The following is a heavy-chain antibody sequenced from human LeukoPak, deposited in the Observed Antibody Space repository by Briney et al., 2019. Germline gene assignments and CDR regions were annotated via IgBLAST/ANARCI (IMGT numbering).Heavy chain of an antibody. CDR3: ARGGQQLVGYHFDY. CDR2: ISSSSTI. D-gene: IGHD6-13*01. V-gene: IGHV3-48*01. CDR1: GFTFSSYG. J-gene: IGHJ4*02. Sequence: AGGSLRLSCAASGFTFSSYGMNWVRQAPGKGLEWVSYISSSSTIYYADSVKGRFTISRDNAKNSLYLQMNSLRAEDTAVYYCARGGQQLVGYHFDYWGQGTLVTVSS.